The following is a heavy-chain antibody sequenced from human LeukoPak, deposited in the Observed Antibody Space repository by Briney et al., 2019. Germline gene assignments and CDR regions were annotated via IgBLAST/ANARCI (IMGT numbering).Heavy chain of an antibody. CDR3: ATSSSWSYYYALDV. CDR2: ITGSSSTM. CDR1: GLTLGFNNCY. V-gene: IGHV3-48*01. D-gene: IGHD6-13*01. Sequence: GGSLRLSCVGSGLTLGFNNCYMNWVRQAPGRGPEWIAYITGSSSTMKYADSVKGRFTISRDNAKNSLYLRMNSLRAEDTAVYYCATSSSWSYYYALDVWGQGTTVTVSS. J-gene: IGHJ6*02.